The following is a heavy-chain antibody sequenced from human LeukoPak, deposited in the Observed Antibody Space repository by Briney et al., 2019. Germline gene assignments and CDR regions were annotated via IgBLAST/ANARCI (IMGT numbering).Heavy chain of an antibody. V-gene: IGHV3-30*18. CDR1: GFTFSSYG. Sequence: GRSLRLSCAASGFTFSSYGMHWVRQAPGKGLEWVAVISYDGSNKYYADSVKGRFTISRDNSKNTLYLQMNSLRAEDTAVYYCAKLTGYYTETFDYWGQGTLATVSS. D-gene: IGHD3-9*01. CDR2: ISYDGSNK. J-gene: IGHJ4*02. CDR3: AKLTGYYTETFDY.